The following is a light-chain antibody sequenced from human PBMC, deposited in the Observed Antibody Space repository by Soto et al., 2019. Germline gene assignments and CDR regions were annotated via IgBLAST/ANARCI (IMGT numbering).Light chain of an antibody. CDR3: QSYDSRLSGSKV. CDR2: GNS. CDR1: SSNIGAGYD. V-gene: IGLV1-40*01. J-gene: IGLJ1*01. Sequence: QSVLTQPPSVSGAPGQRVTTSCTGSSSNIGAGYDVHWYQQLPGTAPKLPIYGNSNRPSGVPDRFSGSKSGTSASLAITGLQAEDEADYYCQSYDSRLSGSKVFGTGAKLTVL.